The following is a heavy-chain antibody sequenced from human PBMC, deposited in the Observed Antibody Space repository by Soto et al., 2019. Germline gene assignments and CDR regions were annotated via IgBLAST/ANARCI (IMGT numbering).Heavy chain of an antibody. CDR3: ARTESSSWYFFYYGMDV. V-gene: IGHV4-59*01. D-gene: IGHD6-13*01. Sequence: SETLSLTCTVTGGSIGSYYWSWIRQSPGRGLEWIGCVYYSDGTNYNPSLKSRATMSMDKSNNQFSLRLRSVNAADTAVYQCARTESSSWYFFYYGMDVWGQGTTVT. CDR1: GGSIGSYY. CDR2: VYYSDGT. J-gene: IGHJ6*02.